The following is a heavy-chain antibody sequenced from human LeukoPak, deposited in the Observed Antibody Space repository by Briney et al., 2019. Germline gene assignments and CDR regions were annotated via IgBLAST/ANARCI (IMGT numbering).Heavy chain of an antibody. CDR1: GFTLSDHY. CDR2: TRNKATSYTT. D-gene: IGHD6-19*01. V-gene: IGHV3-72*01. J-gene: IGHJ4*02. Sequence: GSLRLSCAVSGFTLSDHYIDLVRQAPGKGLEWVGRTRNKATSYTTEYAASVKGRFTISRDNAKNSLYLQMNSLRAEDTAVYYCARAGAVAGNDYWGQGTLVTVSS. CDR3: ARAGAVAGNDY.